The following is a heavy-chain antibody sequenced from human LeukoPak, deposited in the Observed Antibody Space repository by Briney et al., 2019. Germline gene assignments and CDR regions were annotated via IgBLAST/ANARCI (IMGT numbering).Heavy chain of an antibody. CDR3: ARGFSYDFWSGPDY. J-gene: IGHJ4*02. V-gene: IGHV3-33*01. D-gene: IGHD3-3*01. CDR2: IWYDGSNK. Sequence: PGRSLRLSCAASGFTFSSYGVHWVRQAPGKGLEWVAVIWYDGSNKYYADSVKGRFTISRDNSKNTLYLQMNSLSAEDTAVYYCARGFSYDFWSGPDYWGQGTLVTVSS. CDR1: GFTFSSYG.